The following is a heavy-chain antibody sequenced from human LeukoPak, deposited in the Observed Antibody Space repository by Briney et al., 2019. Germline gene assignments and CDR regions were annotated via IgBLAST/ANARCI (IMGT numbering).Heavy chain of an antibody. Sequence: KPSGTLSLTCAVSGDSISSNHWWTWVRQSPGKGLEWIAEIHPGGTINYNPSLKSRVTISIDKSKNQFSLRLTSVTAADTAVYYCAVHLLSLGRHWGQGTLVTVSS. CDR2: IHPGGTI. J-gene: IGHJ4*02. V-gene: IGHV4-4*02. CDR3: AVHLLSLGRH. D-gene: IGHD3-16*01. CDR1: GDSISSNHW.